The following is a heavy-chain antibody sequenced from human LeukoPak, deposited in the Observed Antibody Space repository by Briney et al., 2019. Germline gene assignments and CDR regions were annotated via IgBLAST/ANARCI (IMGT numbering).Heavy chain of an antibody. D-gene: IGHD3-22*01. J-gene: IGHJ4*02. CDR2: FAHSGAT. V-gene: IGHV4-59*08. Sequence: SETLSLTCIVSGGSISTYSWNWIRQSPGKGLEWVGFFAHSGATSYNPSLKSRVTISVDTSKNQFSLKLSSVTAADTAVYYCARHPSYYDRIDYWGQGTLVTVSS. CDR3: ARHPSYYDRIDY. CDR1: GGSISTYS.